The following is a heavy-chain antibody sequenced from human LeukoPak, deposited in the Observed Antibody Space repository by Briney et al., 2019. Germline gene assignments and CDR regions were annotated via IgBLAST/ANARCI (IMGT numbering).Heavy chain of an antibody. CDR1: GYTFTNYA. J-gene: IGHJ4*02. V-gene: IGHV1-3*03. D-gene: IGHD2-2*02. Sequence: ASVKVSCKASGYTFTNYAMHWVRQAPGQRLEWMGCINPDNGDTQYSQEFQGRVTITRDTSATTAYMELSSLRSDDMAVYYCTLYNYWGQGTLVTVSS. CDR2: INPDNGDT. CDR3: TLYNY.